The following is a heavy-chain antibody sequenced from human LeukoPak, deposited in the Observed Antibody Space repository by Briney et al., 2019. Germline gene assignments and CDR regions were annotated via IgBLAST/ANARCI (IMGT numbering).Heavy chain of an antibody. V-gene: IGHV7-4-1*02. D-gene: IGHD3-16*01. CDR3: ARHDNDDDFDY. Sequence: ASVTVSCTASGYAFTRYAINWLRQAPGQGLEWMGWINMYTANPAYAQGFTERFVFSLDTSVTTAYLQISNLKTEDTAVYYCARHDNDDDFDYWGQGTLVTVSS. J-gene: IGHJ4*02. CDR1: GYAFTRYA. CDR2: INMYTANP.